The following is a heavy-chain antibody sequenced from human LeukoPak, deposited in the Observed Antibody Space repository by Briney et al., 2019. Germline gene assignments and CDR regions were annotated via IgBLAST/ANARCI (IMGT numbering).Heavy chain of an antibody. Sequence: SETLSLTCTVSGGSIRTDGSYWAWIRQPPGKGLEWIGRIYIDGITHYDSSLQSRVTLSIDTSKNQFSRKLTSVTAVDTAVFYCARLFTRAWEYRYGMDVWGQGTAVTVSS. CDR1: GGSIRTDGSY. CDR2: IYIDGIT. J-gene: IGHJ6*02. V-gene: IGHV4-39*01. D-gene: IGHD1-26*01. CDR3: ARLFTRAWEYRYGMDV.